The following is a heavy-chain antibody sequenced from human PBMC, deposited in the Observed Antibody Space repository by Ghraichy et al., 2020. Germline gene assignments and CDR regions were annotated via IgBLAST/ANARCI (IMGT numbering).Heavy chain of an antibody. Sequence: SVKVSCKASGGTFSSYAISWVRQAPGQGLEWMGGIIPIFGTANYAQKFQGRVTITADESTSTAYMELSSLRSEDTAVYYCATSGYDSSGYFSVLSGFDYWGQGTLVTVSS. V-gene: IGHV1-69*13. J-gene: IGHJ4*02. CDR3: ATSGYDSSGYFSVLSGFDY. CDR2: IIPIFGTA. D-gene: IGHD3-22*01. CDR1: GGTFSSYA.